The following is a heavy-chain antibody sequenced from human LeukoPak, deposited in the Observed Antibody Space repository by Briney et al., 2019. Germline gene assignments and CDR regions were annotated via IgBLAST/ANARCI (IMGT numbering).Heavy chain of an antibody. CDR2: LYSGGDT. CDR1: RLTVSSNY. J-gene: IGHJ4*02. V-gene: IGHV3-66*01. Sequence: GGSLRLSCAASRLTVSSNYMSWVRQAPGKGLEWVSVLYSGGDTYHADSVKGRFTISRDNSKNSLYLQMNSLRAEDTAVYYCARGATVAGDFDYWGQGTLVTVSS. D-gene: IGHD6-19*01. CDR3: ARGATVAGDFDY.